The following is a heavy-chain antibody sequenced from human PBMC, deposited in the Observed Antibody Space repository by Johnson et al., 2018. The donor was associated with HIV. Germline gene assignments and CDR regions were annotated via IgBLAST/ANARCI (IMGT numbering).Heavy chain of an antibody. CDR2: IKQDGSEK. V-gene: IGHV3-7*01. J-gene: IGHJ3*02. Sequence: MLLVESGGGLVQPGGSLRLSCAASGFTFSSYWMSWVRQAPGKGLEWVANIKQDGSEKYYVDSVKGRFTISRDSAKNSLYMQMNSLRAEDTAVYYCARDQSSHQAFDIWGQGTMVTVSS. CDR1: GFTFSSYW. D-gene: IGHD6-6*01. CDR3: ARDQSSHQAFDI.